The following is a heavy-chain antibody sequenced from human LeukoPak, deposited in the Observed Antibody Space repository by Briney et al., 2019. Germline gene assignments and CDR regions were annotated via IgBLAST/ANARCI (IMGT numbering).Heavy chain of an antibody. CDR1: GGTFSSYA. V-gene: IGHV1-69*06. CDR2: IIPIFGTA. Sequence: SVKVSCKASGGTFSSYAISWVRQAPGQGLEWMGGIIPIFGTANYAQKFQGRVTITADKSTSTAYMELSRLRSDDTAVYYCARAGGSGWYIDYWGQGTLVTVSS. J-gene: IGHJ4*02. CDR3: ARAGGSGWYIDY. D-gene: IGHD6-19*01.